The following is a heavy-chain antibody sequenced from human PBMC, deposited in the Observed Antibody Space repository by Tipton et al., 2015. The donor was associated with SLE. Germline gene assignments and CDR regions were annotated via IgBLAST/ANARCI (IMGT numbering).Heavy chain of an antibody. V-gene: IGHV4-4*09. CDR3: ARGWASLSY. Sequence: TLSLTCTVSGGSISNYYWTWIRQPPGKGLEWIGHIYHNDITNYSPSLKSRVTISVDTSKNQFSLKLLSVTAADTAVYYCARGWASLSYWGQGTLVTVSS. CDR1: GGSISNYY. D-gene: IGHD1-26*01. CDR2: IYHNDIT. J-gene: IGHJ4*02.